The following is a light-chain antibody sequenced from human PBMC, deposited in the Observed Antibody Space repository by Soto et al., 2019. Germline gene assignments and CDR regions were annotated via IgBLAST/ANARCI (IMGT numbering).Light chain of an antibody. CDR1: QSIRSW. V-gene: IGKV1-5*01. J-gene: IGKJ4*01. CDR2: DAS. Sequence: IQLTQSPSTLSASVGDRVTITCRASQSIRSWLAWYQQKPGKAPNLLIYDASNLASGVPSRFSGSGSGTEFTLTISSLQPDDFATYYCQQYNANFGGGTKVDI. CDR3: QQYNAN.